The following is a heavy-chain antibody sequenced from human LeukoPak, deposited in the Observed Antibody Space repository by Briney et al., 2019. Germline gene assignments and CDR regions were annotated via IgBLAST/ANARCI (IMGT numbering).Heavy chain of an antibody. Sequence: SETLSLTCAVYGGSFSGYYWSWIRQPPGKGLEWIGEINHSGSTNYNPSLKSRVTISVDTSKSQFSLKLSSVTAADTAVYYCARTTGHKDYWGQGTLVTVSS. D-gene: IGHD2-8*02. J-gene: IGHJ4*02. CDR3: ARTTGHKDY. CDR1: GGSFSGYY. V-gene: IGHV4-34*01. CDR2: INHSGST.